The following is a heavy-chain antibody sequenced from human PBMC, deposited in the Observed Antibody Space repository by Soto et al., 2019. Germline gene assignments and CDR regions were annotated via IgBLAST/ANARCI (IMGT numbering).Heavy chain of an antibody. D-gene: IGHD6-19*01. V-gene: IGHV3-30-3*01. CDR2: ISYDGSNK. CDR1: GFTFSSYA. CDR3: ARAKVAGVFGLFFDY. Sequence: PGGSPRLSCAASGFTFSSYAMHWVRQAPGKGLEWVAVISYDGSNKYYADSVKGRFTISRDNSKNTLYLQMNSLRAEDTAVYYCARAKVAGVFGLFFDYWGQGTLVTVSS. J-gene: IGHJ4*02.